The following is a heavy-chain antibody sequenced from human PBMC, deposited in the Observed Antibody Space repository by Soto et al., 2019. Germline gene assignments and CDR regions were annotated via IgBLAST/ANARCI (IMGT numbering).Heavy chain of an antibody. J-gene: IGHJ4*02. CDR3: ARHSGYCSGGSCHYFDY. CDR2: IYYSGST. D-gene: IGHD2-15*01. CDR1: GGSISSSSYY. Sequence: QLQLQESGPGLVKPSETLSLTCTVSGGSISSSSYYWGWIRQPPGKGLEWIGSIYYSGSTYYNPSLKSRVTISVDTSKNQFSLKLSSVTAADTAVYYCARHSGYCSGGSCHYFDYWGQGTLVTVSS. V-gene: IGHV4-39*01.